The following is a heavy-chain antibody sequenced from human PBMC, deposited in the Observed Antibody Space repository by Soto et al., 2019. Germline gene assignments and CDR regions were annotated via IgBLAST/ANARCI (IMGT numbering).Heavy chain of an antibody. CDR2: ISSSSSYI. Sequence: PGGSLRLSCAASGFTFSSYSMNWVRQAPGKGLEWVSSISSSSSYIYYADSVKGRFTISRDNAKNSLYLQMNSLRAEDTAVYYCARGSFRRYYYGMDVWGQGTTVTVSS. D-gene: IGHD5-12*01. V-gene: IGHV3-21*01. J-gene: IGHJ6*02. CDR3: ARGSFRRYYYGMDV. CDR1: GFTFSSYS.